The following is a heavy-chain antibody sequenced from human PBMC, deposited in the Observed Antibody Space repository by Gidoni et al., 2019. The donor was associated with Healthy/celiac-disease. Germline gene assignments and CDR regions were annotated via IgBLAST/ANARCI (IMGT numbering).Heavy chain of an antibody. D-gene: IGHD4-17*01. CDR1: GFPFSSYA. J-gene: IGHJ5*02. CDR3: ARDLMTTVTTGWFDP. Sequence: QVQLVESGGGVVQPGRALRLSRAASGFPFSSYAMHWVRQAPGKGLEWVAVISYDGSNKYYADSVKGRFTISRDNSKNTLYLQMNSLRAEDTAVYYCARDLMTTVTTGWFDPWGQGTLVTVSS. V-gene: IGHV3-30-3*01. CDR2: ISYDGSNK.